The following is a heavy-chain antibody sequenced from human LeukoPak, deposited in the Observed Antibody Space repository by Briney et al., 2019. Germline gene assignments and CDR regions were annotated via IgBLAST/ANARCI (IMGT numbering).Heavy chain of an antibody. V-gene: IGHV3-23*01. Sequence: GGSLRLSCAASGFSFSSHAMSWVRQAPGKGLQWVSTISSGGGTTYYVDSVKGRFTISRDNSKNTLYLQMNCLRADDTAIYYCANRGTKWLPPPTDAFDVWGQGTMVTVSS. J-gene: IGHJ3*01. CDR3: ANRGTKWLPPPTDAFDV. CDR1: GFSFSSHA. CDR2: ISSGGGTT. D-gene: IGHD2-8*01.